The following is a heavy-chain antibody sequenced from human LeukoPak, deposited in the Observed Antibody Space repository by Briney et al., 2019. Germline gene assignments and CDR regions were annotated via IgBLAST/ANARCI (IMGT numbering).Heavy chain of an antibody. D-gene: IGHD3-3*01. CDR3: ARVGFLEWLPDYYYYCMDV. CDR2: ISSSSSYI. V-gene: IGHV3-21*01. J-gene: IGHJ6*02. Sequence: GGSLRLSCAASGFTFSSYSMSWVRQAPGKGLEWVSSISSSSSYIYYADSVKGRFTISRDNAKNSLYLQMNSLRAEDTAVYYCARVGFLEWLPDYYYYCMDVWGQGTTVTVSS. CDR1: GFTFSSYS.